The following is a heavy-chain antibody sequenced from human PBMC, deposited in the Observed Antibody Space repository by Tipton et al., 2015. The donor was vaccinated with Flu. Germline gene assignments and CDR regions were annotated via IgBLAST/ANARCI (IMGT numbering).Heavy chain of an antibody. CDR2: IYTNTNT. D-gene: IGHD4-11*01. J-gene: IGHJ5*02. CDR3: ARRDYSNYMSDPKSWFDP. Sequence: TLSLTCTVSGDSISRGSYYYNWVRQPAGEGLEWIGRIYTNTNTNYNASLKSRVTISIDASKNQFSLNMKSVTAADMAVYYCARRDYSNYMSDPKSWFDPWGQGTLVAVSS. V-gene: IGHV4-61*02. CDR1: GDSISRGSYY.